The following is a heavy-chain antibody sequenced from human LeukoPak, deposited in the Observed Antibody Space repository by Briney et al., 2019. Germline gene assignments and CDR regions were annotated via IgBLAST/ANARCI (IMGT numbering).Heavy chain of an antibody. CDR3: TTDPSGSDYFDY. D-gene: IGHD1-26*01. Sequence: PGGSLRLSCAASGFTFSTYGMSWVRQAPGKGLEWVGRIKSKTDGGTTDYAAPVKGRFTISRDDSKNTLYLQMNRLKTEDTAVYYCTTDPSGSDYFDYWGQGTLVTVSS. CDR2: IKSKTDGGTT. V-gene: IGHV3-15*01. CDR1: GFTFSTYG. J-gene: IGHJ4*02.